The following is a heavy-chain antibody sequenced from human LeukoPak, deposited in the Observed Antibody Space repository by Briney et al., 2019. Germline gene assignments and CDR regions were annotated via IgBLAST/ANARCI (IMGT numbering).Heavy chain of an antibody. Sequence: SETLSLTCTVSGGSISSGDYYWSWIRQPPGKGLEWIGYIYYSGGTYYNPSLKSRVTISVDTSKNQFSLKLSSVTAADTAVYYCARVCSSTSCYRDAFDIWGQGTMVTASS. CDR2: IYYSGGT. J-gene: IGHJ3*02. CDR3: ARVCSSTSCYRDAFDI. V-gene: IGHV4-30-4*08. CDR1: GGSISSGDYY. D-gene: IGHD2-2*01.